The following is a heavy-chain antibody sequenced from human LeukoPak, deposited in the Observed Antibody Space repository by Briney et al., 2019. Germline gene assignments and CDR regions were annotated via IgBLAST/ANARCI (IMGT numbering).Heavy chain of an antibody. D-gene: IGHD6-19*01. Sequence: GGSLRLSCVASGFTFSSYSMNWVRQAPGKGLEWVSYISGSSTTVYSADSVQGRFTISRDNAKNSLYLQMNSLRAEDTAVYYCARSRLGPLGYYGMDVWGQGTTVTVSS. J-gene: IGHJ6*02. V-gene: IGHV3-48*01. CDR2: ISGSSTTV. CDR3: ARSRLGPLGYYGMDV. CDR1: GFTFSSYS.